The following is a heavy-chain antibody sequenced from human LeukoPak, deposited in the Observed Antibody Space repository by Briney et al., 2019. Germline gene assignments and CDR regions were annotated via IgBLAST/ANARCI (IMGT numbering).Heavy chain of an antibody. V-gene: IGHV3-48*04. CDR2: ISSSSSTI. Sequence: GGSLRLSCAASGFTFSSYSMNWVRQAPGKGLEWVSYISSSSSTIYYADSVKGRFTISRDNAKNSLYLQMNSLRAEDTAVYYCARDVFSSSWYFDYWGQGTLVTVSS. CDR1: GFTFSSYS. J-gene: IGHJ4*02. D-gene: IGHD6-13*01. CDR3: ARDVFSSSWYFDY.